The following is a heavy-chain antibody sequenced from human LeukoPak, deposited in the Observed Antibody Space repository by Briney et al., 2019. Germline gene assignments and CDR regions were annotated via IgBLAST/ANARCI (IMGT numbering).Heavy chain of an antibody. CDR1: GSIVSDNY. J-gene: IGHJ4*02. V-gene: IGHV3-53*01. CDR3: ARVYESGFDF. Sequence: PPGALLLPCCAAAGSIVSDNYLMCGRQAAGGGVEGVSVIYTGGHTYYADSVRGRFIISVDISKNTLFLQMSSLRAEDTAMYYCARVYESGFDFWGQGAQVTVSS. D-gene: IGHD3-22*01. CDR2: IYTGGHT.